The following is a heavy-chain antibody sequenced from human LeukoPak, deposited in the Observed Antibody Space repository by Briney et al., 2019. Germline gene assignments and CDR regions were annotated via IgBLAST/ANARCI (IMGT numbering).Heavy chain of an antibody. CDR1: GGSINRYY. D-gene: IGHD6-6*01. J-gene: IGHJ5*02. Sequence: SETLSLTCTVSGGSINRYYWSWIRQPPGKVLEWIGFIYYTGSTNYNPSLQSRVTISVDMSKNQFSLKLSSVTAADTAVYYCARQTIAVRNWFDPWGQGTLVTVSS. CDR2: IYYTGST. CDR3: ARQTIAVRNWFDP. V-gene: IGHV4-59*01.